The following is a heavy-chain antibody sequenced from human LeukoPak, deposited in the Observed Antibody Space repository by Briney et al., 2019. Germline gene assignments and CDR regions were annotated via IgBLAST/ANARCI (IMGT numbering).Heavy chain of an antibody. V-gene: IGHV3-23*01. J-gene: IGHJ3*02. Sequence: GGSLRLSCPASGFTFSTYSMSWVRQAPGEGLEWVSAISGSGGDTHYADSVKGRFTISRDNSKNTLYLQMNSLRGEDTAVYYCAKCRSSCYGNGFDIWGQGTMVTVSS. D-gene: IGHD2-2*01. CDR3: AKCRSSCYGNGFDI. CDR1: GFTFSTYS. CDR2: ISGSGGDT.